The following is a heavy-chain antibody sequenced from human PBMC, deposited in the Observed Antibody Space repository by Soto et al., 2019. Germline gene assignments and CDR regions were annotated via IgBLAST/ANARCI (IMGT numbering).Heavy chain of an antibody. CDR1: GGSISSGDYY. CDR2: IYYSGST. Sequence: PSETLSLTCTVSGGSISSGDYYWSWIRQPPGKGLEWIGYIYYSGSTYYNPSLKSRVTISVDTSKNQFSLKLSSVTAADTAVYYCARDPYGSGSYYDYWGQGTLVTVSS. V-gene: IGHV4-30-4*01. J-gene: IGHJ4*02. D-gene: IGHD3-10*01. CDR3: ARDPYGSGSYYDY.